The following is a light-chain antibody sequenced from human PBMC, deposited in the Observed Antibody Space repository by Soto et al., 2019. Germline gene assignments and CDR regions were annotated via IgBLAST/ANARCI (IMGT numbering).Light chain of an antibody. CDR3: QKYHSAPWT. CDR2: AAS. CDR1: QCIINY. V-gene: IGKV1-27*01. Sequence: DIQMTQSPSSLSASVGDRVTITCRASQCIINYLAWYQQKPGKVPKLLIYAASTLQSGVPSRFSGSGSGTYFTLTISSLQPEDVASNYCQKYHSAPWTFRQATDIEIK. J-gene: IGKJ1*01.